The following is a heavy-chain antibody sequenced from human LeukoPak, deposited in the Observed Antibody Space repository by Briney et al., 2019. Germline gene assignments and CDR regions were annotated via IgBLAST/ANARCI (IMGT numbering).Heavy chain of an antibody. CDR2: IYYSGST. V-gene: IGHV4-59*08. D-gene: IGHD3-10*01. Sequence: PSETLSLTCTVSGGSISSYSWSWIRQPPGKGLEWIGYIYYSGSTNYNPSLKSRVTISVDTSKNQFSLKLSSVTAADTAVYYCARHPVRGVFHVNWFDPWGQGTLVTVSS. J-gene: IGHJ5*02. CDR3: ARHPVRGVFHVNWFDP. CDR1: GGSISSYS.